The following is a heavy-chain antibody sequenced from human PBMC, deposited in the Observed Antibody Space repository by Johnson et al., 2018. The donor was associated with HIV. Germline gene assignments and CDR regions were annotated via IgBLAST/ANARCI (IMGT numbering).Heavy chain of an antibody. J-gene: IGHJ3*01. CDR3: AKPPSMGADAFDV. CDR2: ISRSGSTI. CDR1: GFTFSDYY. V-gene: IGHV3-11*04. Sequence: QVQLVESGGGLVKPGGSLRLSCAASGFTFSDYYMSWIRQAPGKGLEWVSYISRSGSTIYYADSDSMKGRFTISRDNSKNTLYLQMNSLRAEDTAVYYCAKPPSMGADAFDVWGQGTIVTVSS. D-gene: IGHD3-16*01.